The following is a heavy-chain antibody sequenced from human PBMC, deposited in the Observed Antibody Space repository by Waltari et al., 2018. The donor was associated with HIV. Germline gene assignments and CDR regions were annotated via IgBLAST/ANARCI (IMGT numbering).Heavy chain of an antibody. D-gene: IGHD2-8*01. CDR2: ISINSATR. CDR3: VAGMASRGFDP. Sequence: LVESGGGLVQPGGSLRLSCAASGFSFSSHSMNWVRQAPGKRLEWLSYISINSATRYYADSVGGRFTITRDNAKNSLFLQMNNLRDDDTAVYYCVAGMASRGFDPWGQGTLVTVSS. CDR1: GFSFSSHS. J-gene: IGHJ5*02. V-gene: IGHV3-48*02.